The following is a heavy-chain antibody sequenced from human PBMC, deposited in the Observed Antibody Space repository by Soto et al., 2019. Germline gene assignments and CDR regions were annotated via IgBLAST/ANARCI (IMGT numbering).Heavy chain of an antibody. CDR2: IIPIFGTA. CDR1: GGTFSSYA. V-gene: IGHV1-69*13. D-gene: IGHD5-18*01. CDR3: ARDDVDTAMAHKYYYYYYGMDV. Sequence: SVKVSCKASGGTFSSYAISWVRQAPGQGLEWMGGIIPIFGTANYAQRFQGRVTITADESTSTAYMELSSLRSEDTAVYYCARDDVDTAMAHKYYYYYYGMDVWGQGTTVTVSS. J-gene: IGHJ6*02.